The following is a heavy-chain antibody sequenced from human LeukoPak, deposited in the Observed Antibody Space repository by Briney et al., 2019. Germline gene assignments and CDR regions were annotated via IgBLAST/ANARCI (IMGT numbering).Heavy chain of an antibody. CDR1: GFSVSNTY. D-gene: IGHD6-6*01. Sequence: GGSLRLSCAASGFSVSNTYMSWVRQAPGKGLAWVSVIYSGDSGVSTYYADSVKGRFTISRHNSKNTLYLQMSSLRAEDTAVYFCARSAARLRYYYAMDVWGQGTTVTVCS. CDR2: IYSGDSGVST. CDR3: ARSAARLRYYYAMDV. J-gene: IGHJ6*02. V-gene: IGHV3-53*04.